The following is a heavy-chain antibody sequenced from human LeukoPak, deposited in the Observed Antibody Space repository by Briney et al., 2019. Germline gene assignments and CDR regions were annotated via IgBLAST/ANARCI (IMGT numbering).Heavy chain of an antibody. D-gene: IGHD6-19*01. CDR1: GYTFTSYD. Sequence: ASVKVSCKASGYTFTSYDINWVRQATGQGREWMGWMNPNSGNTGYAQKFQGRVTMTRNTSISTAYMELSSLRSEDTAVYYCARAVAGIEGDPELDYWGQGTLVTVSS. CDR2: MNPNSGNT. V-gene: IGHV1-8*01. J-gene: IGHJ4*02. CDR3: ARAVAGIEGDPELDY.